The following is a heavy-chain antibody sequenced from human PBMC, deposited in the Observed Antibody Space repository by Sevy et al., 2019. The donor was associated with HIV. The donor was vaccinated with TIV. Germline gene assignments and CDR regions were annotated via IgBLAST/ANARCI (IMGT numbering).Heavy chain of an antibody. J-gene: IGHJ3*02. CDR2: ISAYNGNT. D-gene: IGHD3-22*01. CDR3: ARDPPSLYYYDSSCSHAFDI. Sequence: ASVKVSCKASGYTFTSYGISWVRQAPGQGLEWMGWISAYNGNTNYAQKLQGRVTMTTDTSTSTAYMELRSLRSDDTAVYYCARDPPSLYYYDSSCSHAFDIWGQGTMVTVSS. V-gene: IGHV1-18*04. CDR1: GYTFTSYG.